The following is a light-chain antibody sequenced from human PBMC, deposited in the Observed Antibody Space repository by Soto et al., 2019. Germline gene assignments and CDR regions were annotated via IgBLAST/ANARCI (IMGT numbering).Light chain of an antibody. CDR3: SSYAGSSNVV. J-gene: IGLJ2*01. Sequence: QSALTQPPSASGSPGQSVTMSCTGTSSDVGGYKYVSWYQQHPGKAPKLMIYEVSKRPSGVPDRFSGSKSGNTASLTVSGLQAEDEADYYCSSYAGSSNVVFGGGTQLTVL. V-gene: IGLV2-8*01. CDR1: SSDVGGYKY. CDR2: EVS.